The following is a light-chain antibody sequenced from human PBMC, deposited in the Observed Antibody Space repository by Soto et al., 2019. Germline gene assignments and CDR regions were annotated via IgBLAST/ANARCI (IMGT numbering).Light chain of an antibody. CDR1: QRVLDTSNNRNS. CDR2: WAS. V-gene: IGKV4-1*01. Sequence: DIVLTQSPDSLAVSLGERATVHCKSSQRVLDTSNNRNSLAWYQQKPGQPPKLLFYWASIRESGVPDRFTGGGSGTDFTLTISSLQAEDVAVYYCQQYYSTPYTFGQGTKLEI. J-gene: IGKJ2*01. CDR3: QQYYSTPYT.